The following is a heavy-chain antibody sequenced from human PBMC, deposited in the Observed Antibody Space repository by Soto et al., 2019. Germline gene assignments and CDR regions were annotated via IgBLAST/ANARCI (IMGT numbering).Heavy chain of an antibody. V-gene: IGHV3-30-3*01. CDR2: ISYDGSNK. Sequence: GGSLRLSCAASGFTFSSYAMHWVRQAPGKGLEWVAVISYDGSNKYYADSVKGRFTISRDNSKNTLYLQMSSLRAEDTAVYYCAREWSSYFDYWGQGTLVTVSS. CDR3: AREWSSYFDY. J-gene: IGHJ4*02. D-gene: IGHD1-26*01. CDR1: GFTFSSYA.